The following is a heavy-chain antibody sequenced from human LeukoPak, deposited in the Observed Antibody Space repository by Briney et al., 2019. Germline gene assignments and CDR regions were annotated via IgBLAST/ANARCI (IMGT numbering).Heavy chain of an antibody. CDR2: ISAYNGNT. Sequence: ALVKVSCKASGYTFTSYGISWVRQAPGQGLEWMGWISAYNGNTNYAQKLQGRVTMTTDTSTSTAYMELRSLRSDDTAVYYCARGHSSGWYRFAFDIWGQGTMVTVSS. D-gene: IGHD6-19*01. J-gene: IGHJ3*02. CDR3: ARGHSSGWYRFAFDI. CDR1: GYTFTSYG. V-gene: IGHV1-18*01.